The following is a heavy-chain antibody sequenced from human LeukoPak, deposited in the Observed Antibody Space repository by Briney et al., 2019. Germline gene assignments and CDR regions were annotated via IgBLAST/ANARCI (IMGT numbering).Heavy chain of an antibody. CDR3: ARGGGMGTTSGDY. Sequence: GGSLRLSCAASGXTFSSYEMNWVRQAPGKGLEWVSHISSSGSTIYYADSVKGRFTISRDNPKNSLYLQMNSLRDEDTAVYYCARGGGMGTTSGDYWGQGTLVTVSS. D-gene: IGHD1-26*01. V-gene: IGHV3-48*03. J-gene: IGHJ4*01. CDR2: ISSSGSTI. CDR1: GXTFSSYE.